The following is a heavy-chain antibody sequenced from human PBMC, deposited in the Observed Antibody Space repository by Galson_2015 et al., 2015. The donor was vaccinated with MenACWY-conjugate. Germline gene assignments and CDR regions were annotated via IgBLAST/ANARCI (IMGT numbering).Heavy chain of an antibody. CDR3: ARERWVRGVSCDQ. D-gene: IGHD3-10*01. CDR2: IKQDGSEK. CDR1: GFTFSNFW. V-gene: IGHV3-7*01. J-gene: IGHJ4*02. Sequence: SLRLSCAASGFTFSNFWMSWVRQAPGKELEWVASIKQDGSEKYLVDSVKGRFTISRDNAENSLFLQMNSLRAEDTAVYYCARERWVRGVSCDQWGQGTLVTVSS.